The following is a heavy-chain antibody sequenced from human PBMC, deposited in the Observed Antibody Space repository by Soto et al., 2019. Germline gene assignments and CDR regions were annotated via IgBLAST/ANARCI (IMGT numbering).Heavy chain of an antibody. CDR3: AKDRKGH. V-gene: IGHV3-30*18. Sequence: GGSLRLSCAASGFTFSSYGMHWVRQAPGKGLEWVAVISYDGSNKYYADSVKGRFTISRDNSKNTLYLQMNSLRAEDTAVYYCAKDRKGHWGQGTLVTVSS. CDR1: GFTFSSYG. J-gene: IGHJ4*02. CDR2: ISYDGSNK.